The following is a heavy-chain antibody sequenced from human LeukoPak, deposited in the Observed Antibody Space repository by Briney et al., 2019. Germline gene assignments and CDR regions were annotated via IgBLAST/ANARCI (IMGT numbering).Heavy chain of an antibody. D-gene: IGHD2-15*01. CDR1: GFTLSSYS. Sequence: AGGSLRLSCAASGFTLSSYSMNWVRQAPGKGLEWVAYISSSRTSIYYADSVKGRFTISRDNAKNSLYLQMNSLRAEDTAVYYCARGGGNFDYWGQGTLVTVSS. CDR2: ISSSRTSI. CDR3: ARGGGNFDY. J-gene: IGHJ4*02. V-gene: IGHV3-48*04.